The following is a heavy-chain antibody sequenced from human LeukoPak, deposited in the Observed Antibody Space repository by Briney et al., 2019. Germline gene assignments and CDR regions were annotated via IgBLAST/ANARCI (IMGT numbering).Heavy chain of an antibody. CDR2: IWYDGSNK. D-gene: IGHD2-2*02. V-gene: IGHV3-33*01. CDR3: ARDLSIYCSSTSCYRRYYYYGMDV. CDR1: GFTFSSYG. J-gene: IGHJ6*02. Sequence: GGSLRLSCAASGFTFSSYGMHWVRRAPGKGLEWVAVIWYDGSNKYYADSVKGRFTISRDNSKNTLYLQMNSLRAEDTAVYYCARDLSIYCSSTSCYRRYYYYGMDVWGQGTTVTVSS.